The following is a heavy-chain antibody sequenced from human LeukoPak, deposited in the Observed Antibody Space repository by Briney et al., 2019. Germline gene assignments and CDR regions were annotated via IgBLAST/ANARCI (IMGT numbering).Heavy chain of an antibody. CDR2: VYPDDSDI. V-gene: IGHV5-51*01. Sequence: GESLNIPCKGSGYSFASYWIGWVRQMPGKGLEWMGIVYPDDSDIKYSPSFQGQVTISADKSISTAYLQWSSLKASDTAMYYCARLRSGQLASFDYWGQGTLVTVSS. CDR3: ARLRSGQLASFDY. D-gene: IGHD6-13*01. CDR1: GYSFASYW. J-gene: IGHJ4*02.